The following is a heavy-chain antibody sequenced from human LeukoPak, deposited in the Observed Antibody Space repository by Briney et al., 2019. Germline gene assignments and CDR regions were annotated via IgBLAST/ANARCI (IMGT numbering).Heavy chain of an antibody. Sequence: GGSLRLSCAASGFTFSSYGMHWVRQAPGNGLEWVAVISYDGSNKYYADSVKGRFTISRDNSKNTLYLQMNSLRAEDTAVYYCAKARGLLWFGELFILDYWGQGTLVTVSS. CDR1: GFTFSSYG. CDR2: ISYDGSNK. D-gene: IGHD3-10*01. CDR3: AKARGLLWFGELFILDY. J-gene: IGHJ4*02. V-gene: IGHV3-30*18.